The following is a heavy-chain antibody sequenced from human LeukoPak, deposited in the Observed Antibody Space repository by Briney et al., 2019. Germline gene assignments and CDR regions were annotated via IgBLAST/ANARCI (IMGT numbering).Heavy chain of an antibody. J-gene: IGHJ6*03. V-gene: IGHV3-66*01. Sequence: GGSLRLSCAASGFTVSSNYMSWVRQAPGKGLEWVSVIYSGGSTYYADSVKGRFTISRDNSKNTLYLQMNSLRAADTAVYYCARVFRAVTLYYYMDVWGKGTTVTVSS. CDR3: ARVFRAVTLYYYMDV. D-gene: IGHD3-3*01. CDR1: GFTVSSNY. CDR2: IYSGGST.